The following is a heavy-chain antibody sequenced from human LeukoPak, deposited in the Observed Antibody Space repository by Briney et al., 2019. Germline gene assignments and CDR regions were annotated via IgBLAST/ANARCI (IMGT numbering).Heavy chain of an antibody. CDR1: GGSISSYY. Sequence: SETLSLTCTVSGGSISSYYWSWIRQPPGKGLEWIGYIYYSGSTNYNPSFKSRVTISVDTSKNQFSLKLSSVTAADTAVYYCARLSHYYDSSGSPPGWFDPWGQGTLVTVSS. CDR3: ARLSHYYDSSGSPPGWFDP. D-gene: IGHD3-22*01. J-gene: IGHJ5*02. CDR2: IYYSGST. V-gene: IGHV4-59*08.